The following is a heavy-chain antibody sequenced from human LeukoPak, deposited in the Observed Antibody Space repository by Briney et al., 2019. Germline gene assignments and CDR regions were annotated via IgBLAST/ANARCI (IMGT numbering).Heavy chain of an antibody. V-gene: IGHV4-34*01. CDR1: GGSFSGYY. Sequence: SETLSLTCAVYGGSFSGYYWSWIRQPPGKGLEWIGEINHSGSTNYNPSLKSRVTISVDTSKNQFSLKLSSVTAADTAVYYCARGGIAAAGKGYYFDYWGQGTLVTVSS. D-gene: IGHD6-13*01. CDR3: ARGGIAAAGKGYYFDY. J-gene: IGHJ4*02. CDR2: INHSGST.